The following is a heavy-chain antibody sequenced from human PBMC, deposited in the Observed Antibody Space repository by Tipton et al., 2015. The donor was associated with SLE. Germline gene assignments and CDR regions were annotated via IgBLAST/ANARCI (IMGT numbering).Heavy chain of an antibody. CDR1: GFTFSSHC. CDR2: ISSSSTYI. D-gene: IGHD1-26*01. J-gene: IGHJ3*02. V-gene: IGHV3-21*01. CDR3: ARALSESYYVGKNDAFDI. Sequence: GSLRLSCAASGFTFSSHCMDWVRQAPGRGLEWVSSISSSSTYIYYADSVKGRFTISRDNAKNSLYLQMNSLSDEDTAVYYCARALSESYYVGKNDAFDIWGQGTMVTVSS.